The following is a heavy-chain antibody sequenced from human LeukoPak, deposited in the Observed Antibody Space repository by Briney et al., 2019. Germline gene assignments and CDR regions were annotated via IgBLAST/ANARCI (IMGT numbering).Heavy chain of an antibody. D-gene: IGHD6-19*01. CDR1: GVSIRTSSYY. V-gene: IGHV4-39*07. CDR2: MYYGGST. J-gene: IGHJ5*02. Sequence: SETLSLTCTVSGVSIRTSSYYWGWIRQPPGKGLEWIGSMYYGGSTYLNSSLKSRVAISADTSKNRLSLDLNSVTAADTAVYYCARMGTQVAGIGYFFDPWGRGTLVTVSS. CDR3: ARMGTQVAGIGYFFDP.